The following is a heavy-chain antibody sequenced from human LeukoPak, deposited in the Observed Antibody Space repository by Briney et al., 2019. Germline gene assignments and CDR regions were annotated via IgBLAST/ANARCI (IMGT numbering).Heavy chain of an antibody. CDR3: GAYSSSWYTRGAFDI. V-gene: IGHV3-23*01. Sequence: PGGSLRLSCAASGFTFSSYAMSWVRQAPGKGLEWVSAISGSGGSTYYADSVKGRFTISRDNSKNTLYLQMNSLRAEDTAVYYCGAYSSSWYTRGAFDIWGQGTMVTVSS. CDR1: GFTFSSYA. J-gene: IGHJ3*02. CDR2: ISGSGGST. D-gene: IGHD6-13*01.